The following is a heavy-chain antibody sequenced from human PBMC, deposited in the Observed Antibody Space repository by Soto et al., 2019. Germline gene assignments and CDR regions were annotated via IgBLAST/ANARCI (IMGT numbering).Heavy chain of an antibody. Sequence: HPGGSLRLSCAASGFTFSRYGMNWVRQAPGKGLEWVAGIGHDGSSKYYADSVKGRLTISRDNSKNTLYLQMNSLRAEDTAVYYCAREAAGPNIDAFDIWGQGTMVTVSS. J-gene: IGHJ3*02. CDR2: IGHDGSSK. CDR1: GFTFSRYG. CDR3: AREAAGPNIDAFDI. V-gene: IGHV3-33*01. D-gene: IGHD6-13*01.